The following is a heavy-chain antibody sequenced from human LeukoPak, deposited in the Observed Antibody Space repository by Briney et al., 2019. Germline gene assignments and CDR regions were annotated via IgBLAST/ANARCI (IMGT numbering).Heavy chain of an antibody. CDR2: IKPDGSEN. Sequence: GGSLRLSCAASGFIFSKYWMSWVRQAPGKGLEWVAIIKPDGSENYYVDSVKGRFTISRDNAENSLFLQMNGLRPEDTAVFYCARGQYTDGLSYWGQGTLVTVSS. V-gene: IGHV3-7*03. CDR3: ARGQYTDGLSY. CDR1: GFIFSKYW. J-gene: IGHJ4*02. D-gene: IGHD5-24*01.